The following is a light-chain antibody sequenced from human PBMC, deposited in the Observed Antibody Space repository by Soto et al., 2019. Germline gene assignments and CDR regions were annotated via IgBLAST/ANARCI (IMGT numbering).Light chain of an antibody. CDR3: CSYAGSFTFYV. Sequence: QSALTQPRSVPGPPGQTVSISCSATSSAVGGYNYVSWYQQYPGTAPQLMIYDVSMRPSGVPYRFSGSKSGNTASLTISGLQAEDEADYYCCSYAGSFTFYVFGSGTKVTVL. J-gene: IGLJ1*01. CDR2: DVS. V-gene: IGLV2-11*01. CDR1: SSAVGGYNY.